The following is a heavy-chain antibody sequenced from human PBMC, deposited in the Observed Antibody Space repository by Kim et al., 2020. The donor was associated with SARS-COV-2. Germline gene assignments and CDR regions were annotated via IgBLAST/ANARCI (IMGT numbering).Heavy chain of an antibody. CDR3: EASDY. CDR1: GFTFSRYA. J-gene: IGHJ4*02. Sequence: GGSLRLSCAASGFTFSRYAMSWARQAPGKGLEWVSTISDSGVRTHYADSVKGRFTISRDNSTSTLFLQMNSLRAEDTAVYYCEASDYWGQGSLVTVSS. V-gene: IGHV3-23*01. CDR2: ISDSGVRT.